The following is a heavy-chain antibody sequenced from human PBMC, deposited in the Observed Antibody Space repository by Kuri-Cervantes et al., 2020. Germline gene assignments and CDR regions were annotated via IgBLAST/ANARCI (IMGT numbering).Heavy chain of an antibody. D-gene: IGHD3-10*01. CDR3: AGESFVVRGIFDY. Sequence: GSLRLSCAVYGGSFSGYYWSWIRQPPGKGLEWIGEINHRGSINYNPSLKSRVTISVDTSKNQFSLKLSSVTAADTAVYYCAGESFVVRGIFDYWGQGTLVTVSS. V-gene: IGHV4-34*01. CDR2: INHRGSI. CDR1: GGSFSGYY. J-gene: IGHJ4*02.